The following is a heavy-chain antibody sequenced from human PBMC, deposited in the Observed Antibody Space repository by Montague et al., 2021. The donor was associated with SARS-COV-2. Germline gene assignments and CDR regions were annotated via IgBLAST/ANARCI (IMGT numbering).Heavy chain of an antibody. V-gene: IGHV4-34*01. J-gene: IGHJ5*02. CDR1: GGSLGGYY. Sequence: SETLSLTCAVYGGSLGGYYWAWIRQTPAKGLEWIGEINHSGSTNYNPSLKSRLTISVDTSKKQFSLKLNSMTAADTAVYYCARGADYDFWSGFLRYKWFDPWGLGTPVTVSS. CDR3: ARGADYDFWSGFLRYKWFDP. D-gene: IGHD3-3*01. CDR2: INHSGST.